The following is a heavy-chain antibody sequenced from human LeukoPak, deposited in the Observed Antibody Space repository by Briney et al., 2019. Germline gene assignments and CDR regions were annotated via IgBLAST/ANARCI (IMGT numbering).Heavy chain of an antibody. CDR3: AKDLHGGYSSDY. J-gene: IGHJ4*02. D-gene: IGHD4-23*01. CDR1: GFNFNNFG. V-gene: IGHV3-30*02. Sequence: PGGPLTLSCAASGFNFNNFGMLCVRQAPGKGREWVSFIGYEKFHTYYADSVKGRFTISKDNSKATLYLQMNSLRPEDTAVYYCAKDLHGGYSSDYWGQGTLVTVFS. CDR2: IGYEKFHT.